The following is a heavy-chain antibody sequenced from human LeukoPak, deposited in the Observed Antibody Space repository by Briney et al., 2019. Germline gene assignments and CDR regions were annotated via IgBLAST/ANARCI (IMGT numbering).Heavy chain of an antibody. D-gene: IGHD6-6*01. CDR3: VKSIASRGEIVFDI. CDR1: NGSITSYY. CDR2: IHYSGST. Sequence: SETLSLTCNVSNGSITSYYWGWVRQPPGKGLEFIGYIHYSGSTNYNPSPKSRVAISAEKSKNQFSLKLSSVTAADTALYFCVKSIASRGEIVFDIWGQGTMVTVSS. J-gene: IGHJ3*02. V-gene: IGHV4-59*01.